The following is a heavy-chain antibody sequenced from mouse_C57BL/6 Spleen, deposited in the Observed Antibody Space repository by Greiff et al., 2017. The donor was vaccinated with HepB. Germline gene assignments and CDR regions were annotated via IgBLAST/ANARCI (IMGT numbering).Heavy chain of an antibody. J-gene: IGHJ2*01. Sequence: EVQLQQSGPELVKPGASVKISCKASGYTFTDYYMNWVKQSHGKSLEWIGDINPNNGGTSYNQKFKGKATLTVDKSSSTAYMELRSLTSEDSAVYWCARWYEYDDYFDGWGQGTTLTVAS. CDR1: GYTFTDYY. CDR2: INPNNGGT. D-gene: IGHD2-4*01. V-gene: IGHV1-26*01. CDR3: ARWYEYDDYFDG.